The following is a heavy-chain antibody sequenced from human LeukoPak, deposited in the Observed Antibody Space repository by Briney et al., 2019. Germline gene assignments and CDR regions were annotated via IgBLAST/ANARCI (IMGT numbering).Heavy chain of an antibody. CDR1: GYSFVGYG. CDR3: ARGHSSSWDQFDY. D-gene: IGHD6-13*01. Sequence: ASVKVSCKASGYSFVGYGITWVRQAPGQGLEWMGWFNPENGNTNYAQKVQGRVTMTADTSTSTSYMELRSLRSDDTAVHYCARGHSSSWDQFDYWGQGTLVTVSS. J-gene: IGHJ4*02. V-gene: IGHV1-18*01. CDR2: FNPENGNT.